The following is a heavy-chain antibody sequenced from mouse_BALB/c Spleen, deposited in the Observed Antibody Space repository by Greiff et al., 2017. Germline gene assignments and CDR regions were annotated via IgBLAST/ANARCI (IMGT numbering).Heavy chain of an antibody. CDR3: TRFYGYYGAMDY. CDR2: INPSNGGT. CDR1: GYTFTSYY. D-gene: IGHD2-3*01. J-gene: IGHJ4*01. V-gene: IGHV1S81*02. Sequence: QVQLQQSGAELVKPGASVKLSCKASGYTFTSYYMYWVKQRPGQGLEWIGEINPSNGGTNFNEKFKSKATLTVDKSSSTAYMQLSSLTSEDSAVYYCTRFYGYYGAMDYWGQGTSVTVSS.